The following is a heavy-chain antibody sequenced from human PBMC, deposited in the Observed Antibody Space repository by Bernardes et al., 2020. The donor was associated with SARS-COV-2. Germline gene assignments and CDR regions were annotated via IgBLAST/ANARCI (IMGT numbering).Heavy chain of an antibody. D-gene: IGHD2-8*01. Sequence: GGSLRLSCAASGFTFSSSWLHWVRQAPGKGLVWVSRINPDGSSTSYADSVKGRFTISRDNAKNTLFLQMSSLRAEDTAMYYCARDLGYCTNGVCSPWGQGTLVTVSS. CDR1: GFTFSSSW. CDR2: INPDGSST. J-gene: IGHJ5*02. CDR3: ARDLGYCTNGVCSP. V-gene: IGHV3-74*01.